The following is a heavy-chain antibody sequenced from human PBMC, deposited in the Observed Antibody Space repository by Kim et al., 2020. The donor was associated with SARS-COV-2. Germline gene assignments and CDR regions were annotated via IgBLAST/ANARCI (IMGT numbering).Heavy chain of an antibody. V-gene: IGHV1-69*13. J-gene: IGHJ5*02. CDR1: GGTFNTYA. CDR3: ARDQGNTGNIRYYSWFDP. CDR2: IIPIFGTA. Sequence: SVKVSCKTSGGTFNTYATSWVRQAPGQGLEWVGGIIPIFGTATYAQKFQGRVTITADESTSTAYMYLSSLRSEDTAVYYCARDQGNTGNIRYYSWFDPWGQGTLVTVSS. D-gene: IGHD3-3*02.